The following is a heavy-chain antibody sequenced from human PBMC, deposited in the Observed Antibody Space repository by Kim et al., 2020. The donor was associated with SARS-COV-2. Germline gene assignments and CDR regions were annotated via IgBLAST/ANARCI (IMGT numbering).Heavy chain of an antibody. CDR2: TYYRSKWYD. V-gene: IGHV6-1*01. J-gene: IGHJ4*02. Sequence: SQTLSLTCAISGDSVSSNSAAWNWLRQSPSRGLEWLGRTYYRSKWYDDYAVSVKSRITINPDTSKNHFSLQLNSVTPEDTAVYYCAGGVAGTRGGFDYWGQGTLVTVSS. CDR1: GDSVSSNSAA. CDR3: AGGVAGTRGGFDY. D-gene: IGHD6-19*01.